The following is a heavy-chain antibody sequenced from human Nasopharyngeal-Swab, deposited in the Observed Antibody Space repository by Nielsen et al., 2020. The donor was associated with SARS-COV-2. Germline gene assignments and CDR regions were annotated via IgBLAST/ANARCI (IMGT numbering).Heavy chain of an antibody. J-gene: IGHJ6*02. V-gene: IGHV1-46*01. D-gene: IGHD5-18*01. CDR3: ARVDTAMVSYYYYGMDV. CDR2: INPSGGST. Sequence: AHGHEWSGMGIINPSGGSTSYAQKFQGRVTMTRDTSTSTVYMELSSLRSEDTAVYYCARVDTAMVSYYYYGMDVWGQGTTVTVSS.